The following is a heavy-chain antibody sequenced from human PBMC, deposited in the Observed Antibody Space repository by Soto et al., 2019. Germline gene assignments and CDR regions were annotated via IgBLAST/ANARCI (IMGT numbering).Heavy chain of an antibody. Sequence: EVQLLESGGGLVQPGGSLRLSCAVPGFSLSNSAMTWVRQAPGKGLEWGSGISGSGDITYNTDCVKGRCAISRDTSKNVVYLQLRSLRAADTAVYDCAKGPLWVLRYHDWFFDYWGQGTLVTVSS. V-gene: IGHV3-23*01. CDR2: ISGSGDIT. CDR3: AKGPLWVLRYHDWFFDY. CDR1: GFSLSNSA. J-gene: IGHJ4*02. D-gene: IGHD3-9*01.